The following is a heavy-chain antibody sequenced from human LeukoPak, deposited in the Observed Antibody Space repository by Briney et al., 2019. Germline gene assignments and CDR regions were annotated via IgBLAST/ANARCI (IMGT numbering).Heavy chain of an antibody. CDR2: ISSSSSYI. D-gene: IGHD3-22*01. V-gene: IGHV3-21*01. CDR1: GFTFSSYS. Sequence: GGSLRLSCAASGFTFSSYSMNWVRQAPGKGLEWVSSISSSSSYIYYADSVKGRFSISRDNAKNSLYLQMNSLRAEDTAVYYCARDSDSSGYCDYWGQGTLVTVSS. J-gene: IGHJ4*02. CDR3: ARDSDSSGYCDY.